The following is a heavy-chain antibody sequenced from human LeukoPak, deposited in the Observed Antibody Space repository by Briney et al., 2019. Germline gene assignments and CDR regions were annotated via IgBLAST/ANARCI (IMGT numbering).Heavy chain of an antibody. V-gene: IGHV3-23*01. CDR3: AKQYDFWSGPDY. CDR1: GFTFRNYA. D-gene: IGHD3-3*01. J-gene: IGHJ4*02. Sequence: GGSLRLSCAASGFTFRNYAMTWVCHAPGKGLEWVSGISGSGGSTYYADSVKGRFTISRDNSKNTLYLQMNSLRVEDTAVYYCAKQYDFWSGPDYWGQGTLVTVSS. CDR2: ISGSGGST.